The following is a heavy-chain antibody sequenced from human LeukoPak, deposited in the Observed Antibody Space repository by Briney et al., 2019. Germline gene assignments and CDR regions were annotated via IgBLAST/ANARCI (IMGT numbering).Heavy chain of an antibody. CDR2: ISSSSSTI. D-gene: IGHD2-15*01. Sequence: GGSLRLSCAASGFTFSSYSMNWVRQAPGKGLEWVSYISSSSSTIYYADSVKGRFTISRDNAKNSLYLQMNSLRAEDTAVYYCASNKYCSGGSCYWYYYMDVWGKGTTVTVSS. CDR1: GFTFSSYS. V-gene: IGHV3-48*01. CDR3: ASNKYCSGGSCYWYYYMDV. J-gene: IGHJ6*03.